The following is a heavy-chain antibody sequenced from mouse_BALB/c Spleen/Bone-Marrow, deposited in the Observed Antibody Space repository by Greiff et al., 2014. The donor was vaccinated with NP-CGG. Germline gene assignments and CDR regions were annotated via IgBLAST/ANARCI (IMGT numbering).Heavy chain of an antibody. Sequence: EVQLQQSGPELVKPGASVKMSCKASGYTFTRYVIHWVRQKPGQGLDWIGYINPYNEGSKYNEKFKGEATLTSDKSSHTAYMELSSLTSYESAVYFCARERDYGDYFDYWGQGTTLTVSS. V-gene: IGHV1-14*01. D-gene: IGHD1-1*01. CDR3: ARERDYGDYFDY. CDR2: INPYNEGS. CDR1: GYTFTRYV. J-gene: IGHJ2*01.